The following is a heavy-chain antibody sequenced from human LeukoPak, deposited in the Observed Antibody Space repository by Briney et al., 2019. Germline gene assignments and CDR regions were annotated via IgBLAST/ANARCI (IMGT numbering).Heavy chain of an antibody. J-gene: IGHJ4*02. Sequence: SGGSLRLSCAASGVTFSIYSMHWVRQAPGKGLEWVTTISYDGSNKYYADSVKGRFTISRDNSKDTLYLQMTSLRVEDTAMYHCAPLPGIASAGVDSWGQGTLVTVSS. CDR1: GVTFSIYS. CDR3: APLPGIASAGVDS. CDR2: ISYDGSNK. D-gene: IGHD6-13*01. V-gene: IGHV3-30*04.